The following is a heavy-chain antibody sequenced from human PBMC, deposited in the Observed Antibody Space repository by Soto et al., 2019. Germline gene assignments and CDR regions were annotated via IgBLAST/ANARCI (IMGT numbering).Heavy chain of an antibody. V-gene: IGHV4-61*01. CDR1: GGSVSSGSYY. J-gene: IGHJ6*02. D-gene: IGHD6-13*01. Sequence: SETLSLTCTVSGGSVSSGSYYWSWIRQPPGKGLEWIGYIYYSGSTNYNPSLKSRVTISLDTSKKQLSLKLNSVTAADTAVYYCARGYNSSPVYYGMDVWGQGTTVTVS. CDR2: IYYSGST. CDR3: ARGYNSSPVYYGMDV.